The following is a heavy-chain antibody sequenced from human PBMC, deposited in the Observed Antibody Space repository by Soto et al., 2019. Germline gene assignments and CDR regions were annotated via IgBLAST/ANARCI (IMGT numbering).Heavy chain of an antibody. CDR2: IYWDDDK. CDR3: AHRGYMNGNWDHGYLDH. Sequence: QITLTESGPTRVKPTQTLTLTCSFSGFSLSSSGVGVGWIRQPPGKALEWLAVIYWDDDKRYNPSLKSRLSIIKDTTKNQVVLTMTYMDPVDTATYFCAHRGYMNGNWDHGYLDHWGQGTLVTVSS. V-gene: IGHV2-5*02. D-gene: IGHD5-18*01. J-gene: IGHJ4*02. CDR1: GFSLSSSGVG.